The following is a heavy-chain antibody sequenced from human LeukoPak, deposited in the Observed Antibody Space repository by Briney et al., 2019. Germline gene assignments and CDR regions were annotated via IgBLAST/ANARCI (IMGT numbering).Heavy chain of an antibody. CDR3: AKASYGLIDY. J-gene: IGHJ4*02. V-gene: IGHV3-23*01. D-gene: IGHD3-10*01. Sequence: GGSLRLSCAASGFTFSTYAMSWVRQAPGKGLEWVSAISGSGGSTSYADSVKGRFTISRDNSKSTLYLQMNSLRAEDTAVYYCAKASYGLIDYWGQGTLVTVSS. CDR2: ISGSGGST. CDR1: GFTFSTYA.